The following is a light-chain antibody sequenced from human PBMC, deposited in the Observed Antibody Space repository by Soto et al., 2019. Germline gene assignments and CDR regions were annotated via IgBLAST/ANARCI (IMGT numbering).Light chain of an antibody. V-gene: IGLV2-14*01. CDR1: SSDVGGYNY. Sequence: QSVLTQPASVSGSPGQSITISCTGTSSDVGGYNYVSWYQQHPVKAPKLMIYDVTNRPSGVSDRFSGSKPGNTAPLTISGLQAEDEADYYCSSYTSSSTPYVFGTGTKVTVL. J-gene: IGLJ1*01. CDR2: DVT. CDR3: SSYTSSSTPYV.